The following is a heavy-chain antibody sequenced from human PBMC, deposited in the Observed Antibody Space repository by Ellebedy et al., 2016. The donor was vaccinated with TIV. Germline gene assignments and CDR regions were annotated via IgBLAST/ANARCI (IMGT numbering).Heavy chain of an antibody. Sequence: SETLSLTXTVSGGSISSSSYYWGWIRQPPGKGLEWIGSIYYSGSTYYNPSPKSRVTISVDTSKSRFSLKLSSVTAADTAVYYCARELWFGDDYWGQGTLVTVSS. CDR2: IYYSGST. J-gene: IGHJ4*02. CDR1: GGSISSSSYY. CDR3: ARELWFGDDY. V-gene: IGHV4-39*07. D-gene: IGHD3-10*01.